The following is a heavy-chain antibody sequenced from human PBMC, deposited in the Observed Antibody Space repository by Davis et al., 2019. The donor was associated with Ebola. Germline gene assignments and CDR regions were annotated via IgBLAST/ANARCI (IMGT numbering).Heavy chain of an antibody. J-gene: IGHJ4*02. CDR3: ARGGPEYSSLY. V-gene: IGHV3-21*06. CDR2: ISSGSSYI. D-gene: IGHD6-6*01. Sequence: PGGSLRLSCAASGFTFSTYTMSWVRQAPGKGLEWVASISSGSSYIYYADSLKGRFTISRDNAKNSVYLQVNSLRAEDTAVYYCARGGPEYSSLYWGQGTQVTVSS. CDR1: GFTFSTYT.